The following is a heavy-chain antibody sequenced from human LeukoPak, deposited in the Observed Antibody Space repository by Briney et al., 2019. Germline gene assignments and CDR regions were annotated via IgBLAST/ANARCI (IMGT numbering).Heavy chain of an antibody. CDR2: INAGNGNT. CDR1: GYTFTSYA. CDR3: ARSSYYYDSSGYYGLYYFDY. Sequence: ASVKVSCKASGYTFTSYAMHWVRQAPGQRLEWMGWINAGNGNTKYSQEFQGRVTITRDTSASTAYMELSSLRSEDMAVYYCARSSYYYDSSGYYGLYYFDYWGQGTLVTVSS. V-gene: IGHV1-3*03. J-gene: IGHJ4*02. D-gene: IGHD3-22*01.